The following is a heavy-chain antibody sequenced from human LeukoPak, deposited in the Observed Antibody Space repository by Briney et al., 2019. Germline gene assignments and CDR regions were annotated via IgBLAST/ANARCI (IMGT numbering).Heavy chain of an antibody. CDR2: IYPGDSDT. D-gene: IGHD6-19*01. J-gene: IGHJ4*02. CDR3: ARHFRDGSGWNQVDY. CDR1: GYRFTSYW. Sequence: GESLTSSCKGSGYRFTSYWIGWVRQMPGKGLEWMGIIYPGDSDTGYSPSFQGQVTISADKSISTAYLQWSTLKASDTAMYYCARHFRDGSGWNQVDYWGQGTLVTVSS. V-gene: IGHV5-51*01.